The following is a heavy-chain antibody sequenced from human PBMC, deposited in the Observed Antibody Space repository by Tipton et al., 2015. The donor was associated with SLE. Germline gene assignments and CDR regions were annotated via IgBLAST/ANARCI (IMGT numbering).Heavy chain of an antibody. J-gene: IGHJ2*01. CDR2: IYHRGST. V-gene: IGHV4-38-2*02. CDR1: GDSLSTNY. CDR3: AREVGVTTDRWYFDL. D-gene: IGHD1-26*01. Sequence: TLSLTCTVSGDSLSTNYWNWIRQPPGKGLEWIASIYHRGSTYYNLSLKNRVTILIDTSKNQFSLKLNSVTAADTALYYCAREVGVTTDRWYFDLWGRGTLVTVSS.